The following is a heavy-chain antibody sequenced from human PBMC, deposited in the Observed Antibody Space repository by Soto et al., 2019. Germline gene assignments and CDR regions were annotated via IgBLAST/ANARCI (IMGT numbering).Heavy chain of an antibody. CDR2: IKEDGSEK. V-gene: IGHV3-7*04. Sequence: EVQLVESGGGLVQSGGSLRLSCEASGFSFITYWMNWVRQAPGKGLEWLASIKEDGSEKQYVDSVKGRITISRDNATNPLYLQMNNLREGDTVVYYGVRVTSGSLALWGQGTLVIVPS. D-gene: IGHD3-3*01. CDR1: GFSFITYW. CDR3: VRVTSGSLAL. J-gene: IGHJ4*02.